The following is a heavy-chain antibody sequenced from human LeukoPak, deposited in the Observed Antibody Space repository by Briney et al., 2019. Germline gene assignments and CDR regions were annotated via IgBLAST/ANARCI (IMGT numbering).Heavy chain of an antibody. Sequence: GGSLRLSCADSGFTFSSYWMSWVRQAPGKGLEWVANIKQDGSEKYYVDSVKGRFTISRDNAKNSLYLQMNSLRAQDTAVYYCAKGSVVAATLNFDYWGQGTLVTVSS. D-gene: IGHD2-15*01. CDR2: IKQDGSEK. V-gene: IGHV3-7*01. CDR1: GFTFSSYW. CDR3: AKGSVVAATLNFDY. J-gene: IGHJ4*02.